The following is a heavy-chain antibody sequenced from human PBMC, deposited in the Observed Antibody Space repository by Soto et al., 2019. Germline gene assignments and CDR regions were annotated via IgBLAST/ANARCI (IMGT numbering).Heavy chain of an antibody. CDR3: ARVPYNWNEDI. D-gene: IGHD1-20*01. Sequence: ASVKVSCKASGYTFTGYYMHWVRQAPGQGLEWMGWINPNSGGTNYAQKFQGRVTITADESTSTAYMELSSLRSEDTAVYYCARVPYNWNEDIWGQGTMVTVSS. V-gene: IGHV1-2*02. CDR2: INPNSGGT. CDR1: GYTFTGYY. J-gene: IGHJ3*02.